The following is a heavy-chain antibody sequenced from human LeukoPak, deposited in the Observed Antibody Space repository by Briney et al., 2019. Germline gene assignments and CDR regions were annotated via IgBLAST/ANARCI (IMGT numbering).Heavy chain of an antibody. CDR1: GFTVSSNY. D-gene: IGHD2-21*01. CDR3: ARDHTIRPYYYHYMDV. Sequence: PGGSLRLSCAASGFTVSSNYMSWVRQAPGKGLEWVSVIYSGGSTYYADSVKGRFTISRDNSKNTLYLQMNSLRAEDTAVYYCARDHTIRPYYYHYMDVWGKGTTVTVSS. CDR2: IYSGGST. J-gene: IGHJ6*03. V-gene: IGHV3-66*02.